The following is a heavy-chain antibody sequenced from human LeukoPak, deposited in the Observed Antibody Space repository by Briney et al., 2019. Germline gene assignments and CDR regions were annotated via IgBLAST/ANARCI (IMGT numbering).Heavy chain of an antibody. D-gene: IGHD2-21*01. CDR3: ARHEIPPHVFDV. CDR2: THYSGST. V-gene: IGHV4-39*01. CDR1: GGSISSNNYY. Sequence: SETLSLTRTVSGGSISSNNYYWGWSRQPPGKGLEWIGSTHYSGSTYYNPSLKSRVTISVDTSKNQFSLKVNSVTAADTAVYYCARHEIPPHVFDVWGQGTLVTVSS. J-gene: IGHJ3*01.